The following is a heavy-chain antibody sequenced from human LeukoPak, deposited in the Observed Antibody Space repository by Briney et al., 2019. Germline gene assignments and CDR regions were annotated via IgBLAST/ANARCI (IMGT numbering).Heavy chain of an antibody. J-gene: IGHJ3*02. CDR2: MNPNSGNT. V-gene: IGHV1-8*01. Sequence: ASVKVSCKASGYTFTSYDIYWVRQAAGQGLEWVGWMNPNSGNTGYAQKFQGRVTMTRSTSINTAYMELSSLRSEDTAVYYCARNDYGGHDAFDIWGQGTMVIVSS. D-gene: IGHD4-17*01. CDR1: GYTFTSYD. CDR3: ARNDYGGHDAFDI.